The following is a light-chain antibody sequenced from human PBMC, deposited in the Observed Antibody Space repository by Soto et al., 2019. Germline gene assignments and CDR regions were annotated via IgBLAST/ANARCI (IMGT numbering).Light chain of an antibody. CDR1: SSDVGGYNY. Sequence: QSALTQPRSVSGSPGQSVTISCTGTSSDVGGYNYVSWYQQHPGKAPKLMIYDVSKRPSGVPDRFSGSKSGNTASLTISRLQAEDEADYYCCSYAGSYISVVFGGGTKVTVL. J-gene: IGLJ2*01. CDR3: CSYAGSYISVV. CDR2: DVS. V-gene: IGLV2-11*01.